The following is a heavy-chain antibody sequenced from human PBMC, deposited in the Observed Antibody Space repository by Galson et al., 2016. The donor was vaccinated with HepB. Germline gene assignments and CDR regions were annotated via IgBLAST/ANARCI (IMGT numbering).Heavy chain of an antibody. D-gene: IGHD4-17*01. CDR2: ISYSGDLI. Sequence: SLRLSCAASGFTFSTYSMHWVRQAPGKGLEWVSFISYSGDLIDYADSVKGRFTVSGDNAKNSLHLQMNSLRAEDTALYFCAILFYGPDYWGQGTLVTVSS. V-gene: IGHV3-21*01. CDR3: AILFYGPDY. J-gene: IGHJ4*02. CDR1: GFTFSTYS.